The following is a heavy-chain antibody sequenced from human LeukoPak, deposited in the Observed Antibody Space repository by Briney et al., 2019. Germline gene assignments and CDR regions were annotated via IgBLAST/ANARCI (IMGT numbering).Heavy chain of an antibody. Sequence: PSETLSLTCTVSGGSIGGSGYFWAWIRQPPGKGPEWIGGIYSSGSTYFNPSLKSRVTMSVDASKNQFSLKLSSVTAADTAVYYCARDRSSIGSFDCWGQGTLVTVSS. V-gene: IGHV4-39*07. J-gene: IGHJ4*02. CDR2: IYSSGST. CDR3: ARDRSSIGSFDC. CDR1: GGSIGGSGYF. D-gene: IGHD2-2*01.